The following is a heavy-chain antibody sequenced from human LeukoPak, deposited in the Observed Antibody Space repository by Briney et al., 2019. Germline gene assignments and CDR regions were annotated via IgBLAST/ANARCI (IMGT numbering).Heavy chain of an antibody. J-gene: IGHJ4*02. CDR1: GGSIRSYY. V-gene: IGHV4-4*07. Sequence: SEPLSLTCAVSGGSIRSYYWNWIRQPAGKGLEWIGRIYTSVSTNYNPSLKSRVTMSVDTSKNQFSLKLSSVTAADTAVYYCASEAYSGSHYFDYWGQGTLVTVSS. CDR3: ASEAYSGSHYFDY. CDR2: IYTSVST. D-gene: IGHD1-26*01.